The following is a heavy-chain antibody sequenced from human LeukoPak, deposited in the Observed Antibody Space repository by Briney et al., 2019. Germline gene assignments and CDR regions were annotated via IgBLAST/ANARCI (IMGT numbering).Heavy chain of an antibody. J-gene: IGHJ6*02. Sequence: ASVKVSCKASGYTFNNYAINWVRQAPGQGLEWMGWINTNTGNPTYAQGFTGRFVFSLDTSVSTAYLQISSLKAEDTAVYYCARDTGCSSTSCYRYYYYGMDVWGQGTTVTVSS. D-gene: IGHD2-2*01. CDR1: GYTFNNYA. V-gene: IGHV7-4-1*02. CDR2: INTNTGNP. CDR3: ARDTGCSSTSCYRYYYYGMDV.